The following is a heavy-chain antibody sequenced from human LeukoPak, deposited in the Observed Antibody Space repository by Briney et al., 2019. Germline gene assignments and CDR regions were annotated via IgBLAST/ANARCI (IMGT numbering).Heavy chain of an antibody. CDR2: IYYSGTT. CDR1: GGSISSYY. V-gene: IGHV4-59*08. Sequence: SETLSLTCTVSGGSISSYYWSWIRQAPGKGLEWIGYIYYSGTTKYNPSLMGRVSISVDTSKNQFSLRLSSVAAADTAVYYCARHGGSYFYYWGQGTLVTVSS. D-gene: IGHD1-26*01. CDR3: ARHGGSYFYY. J-gene: IGHJ4*02.